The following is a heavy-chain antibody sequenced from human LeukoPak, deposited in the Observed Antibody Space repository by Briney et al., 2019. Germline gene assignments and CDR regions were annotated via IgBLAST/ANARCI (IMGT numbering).Heavy chain of an antibody. CDR1: GFTVSSYW. CDR2: IKQHGSAK. J-gene: IGHJ5*02. V-gene: IGHV3-7*03. Sequence: PGGSLRLSCAASGFTVSSYWMSWVRQAPGKGLEWVANIKQHGSAKYYVDSVKGRFTISRDNAKNSLYLQMSGLRAEDTAVYYCARVRFGELSWFDPWGQGTLVTVSS. CDR3: ARVRFGELSWFDP. D-gene: IGHD3-10*01.